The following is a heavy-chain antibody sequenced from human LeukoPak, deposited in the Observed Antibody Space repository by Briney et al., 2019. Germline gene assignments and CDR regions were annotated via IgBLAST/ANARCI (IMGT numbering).Heavy chain of an antibody. CDR1: GFTFSSYA. J-gene: IGHJ2*01. CDR3: AKSLTTVTTGGWYFDL. Sequence: AGSLRLSCAASGFTFSSYAMSWVRQAPGKGLEWVSAISGSGGSTYYADSVKGRFTISRDNSKNTLYLQMNSLRAEDTAVYYCAKSLTTVTTGGWYFDLWGRGTLVTVSS. CDR2: ISGSGGST. D-gene: IGHD4-17*01. V-gene: IGHV3-23*01.